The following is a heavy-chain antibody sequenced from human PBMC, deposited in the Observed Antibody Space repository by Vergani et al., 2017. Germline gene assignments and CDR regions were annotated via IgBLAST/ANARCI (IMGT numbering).Heavy chain of an antibody. Sequence: EVQLLESGGDLVQPGGSLRLSCAASGFTFSHYSMNWVRQAPGKGLEWVGRIRNKANDYTTQYAASVKGRFTISRDDSKSYLYLRMNSLQTEDTALYYCVRVKGSNWNDHLYDIWGQGTLVTVSS. CDR3: VRVKGSNWNDHLYDI. V-gene: IGHV3-72*01. J-gene: IGHJ3*02. CDR1: GFTFSHYS. CDR2: IRNKANDYTT. D-gene: IGHD1-1*01.